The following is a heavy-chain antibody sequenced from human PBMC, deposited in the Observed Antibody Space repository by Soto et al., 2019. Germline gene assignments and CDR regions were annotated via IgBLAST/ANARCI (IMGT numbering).Heavy chain of an antibody. D-gene: IGHD3-10*01. CDR2: INAGNGNT. CDR1: GYTFTSYA. CDR3: ARMSSAHYYYGSGSYFQGPYYFDY. J-gene: IGHJ4*02. Sequence: GASVKVSCKASGYTFTSYAMHWVRQAPGQRLEWMGWINAGNGNTKYSQKFQGRITITRDTSASTAYMELSSLRSEDTAVYYCARMSSAHYYYGSGSYFQGPYYFDYWGQGTLVTVSS. V-gene: IGHV1-3*01.